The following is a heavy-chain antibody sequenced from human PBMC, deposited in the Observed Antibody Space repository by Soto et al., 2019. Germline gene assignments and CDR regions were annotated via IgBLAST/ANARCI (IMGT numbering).Heavy chain of an antibody. J-gene: IGHJ3*02. CDR2: ISGSGGST. Sequence: GGSLRRSCATSGFTFSSFAMSWVRQAPGKGLEWVSAISGSGGSTYYADSVKGRFTISRDNSKNTLYLQMNSLRAEDTDVYYCAKDRITFRGVIEMGAFDIWGQGT. CDR3: AKDRITFRGVIEMGAFDI. CDR1: GFTFSSFA. V-gene: IGHV3-23*01. D-gene: IGHD3-16*02.